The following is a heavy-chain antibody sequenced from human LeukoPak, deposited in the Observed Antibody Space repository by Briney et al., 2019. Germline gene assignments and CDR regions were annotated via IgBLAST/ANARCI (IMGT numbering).Heavy chain of an antibody. CDR1: GYSISSGYY. J-gene: IGHJ4*02. D-gene: IGHD4-11*01. CDR2: IYHSGST. Sequence: ASETLSLTCAVSGYSISSGYYWGWIRQPPGKRLEWIGSIYHSGSTYYNPSLKSRVAISVDTSKNQFSLKLSSVTAADTAVYYCARLRPHYSNYDLGYFDYWGQGTLVTVSS. V-gene: IGHV4-38-2*01. CDR3: ARLRPHYSNYDLGYFDY.